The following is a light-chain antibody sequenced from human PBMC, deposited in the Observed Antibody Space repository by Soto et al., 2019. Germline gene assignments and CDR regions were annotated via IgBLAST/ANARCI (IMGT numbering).Light chain of an antibody. Sequence: QSALTQPRSVSGSPGQSVTISCTGTTNDVGNYNLVSWYQQHPNKAPKLMIYDVTKRPSGVPDRFSGSKSGNTASLTISGLQADDEADYYCCSFAGSYSYVFGTGTQLTVL. CDR1: TNDVGNYNL. CDR3: CSFAGSYSYV. J-gene: IGLJ1*01. V-gene: IGLV2-11*01. CDR2: DVT.